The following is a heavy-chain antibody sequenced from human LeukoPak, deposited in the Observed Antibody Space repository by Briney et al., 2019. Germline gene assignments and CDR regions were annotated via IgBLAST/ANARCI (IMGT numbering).Heavy chain of an antibody. V-gene: IGHV3-23*01. D-gene: IGHD6-19*01. J-gene: IGHJ4*02. CDR1: GFTFDYYG. CDR2: ISGSGGST. CDR3: AKLPTRYNSFEDY. Sequence: PGGSLRLSCAASGFTFDYYGMTWVRQAPGKGLEWVSGISGSGGSTYYTDSVKGRFTIFRDNSKNTVYLQMNSLRAEDTAVYYCAKLPTRYNSFEDYWGQGTLVTVSS.